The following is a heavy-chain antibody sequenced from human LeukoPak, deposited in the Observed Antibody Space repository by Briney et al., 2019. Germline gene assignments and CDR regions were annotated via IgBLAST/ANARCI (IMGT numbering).Heavy chain of an antibody. CDR1: GYSISSGYY. J-gene: IGHJ5*02. CDR2: IYYTGST. Sequence: SETLSLTCTVSGYSISSGYYWGWIRQPPGKGLEWIGYIYYTGSTNKNPSLKSRVTMSVDTSKNQFSLKLSSVTAADTAVYYCARVSVYNWFDPWGQGTLVTVSS. CDR3: ARVSVYNWFDP. V-gene: IGHV4-61*05.